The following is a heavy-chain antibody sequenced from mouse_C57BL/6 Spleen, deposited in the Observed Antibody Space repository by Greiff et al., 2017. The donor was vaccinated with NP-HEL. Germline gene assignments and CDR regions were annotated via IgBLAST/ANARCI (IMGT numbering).Heavy chain of an antibody. D-gene: IGHD2-1*01. Sequence: QVQLQQPGAELVKPGASVKLSCKASGYTFTSYWMQWVKQRPGQGLEWIGEIDPSDSYTNYNQKFKGKATLTVDTSSSTAYMQLSSLTSEDSAVYYCARRDGNHEDYAMDYWGQGTSVTVSS. J-gene: IGHJ4*01. CDR3: ARRDGNHEDYAMDY. CDR2: IDPSDSYT. V-gene: IGHV1-50*01. CDR1: GYTFTSYW.